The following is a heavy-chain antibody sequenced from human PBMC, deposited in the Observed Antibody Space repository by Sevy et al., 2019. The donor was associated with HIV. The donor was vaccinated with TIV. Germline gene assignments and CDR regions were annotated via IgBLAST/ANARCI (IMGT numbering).Heavy chain of an antibody. Sequence: GGSLRLSCAASGFTFSSYEMNWVRQAPGKGLEWVSYISSDGTTIYYADSVKDRFTISRDNAQNSVSLQMNSLRAEDTAVYYCARDLDDNSGYYYGAIDYWGQGTLVTVSS. CDR1: GFTFSSYE. CDR3: ARDLDDNSGYYYGAIDY. J-gene: IGHJ4*02. V-gene: IGHV3-48*03. D-gene: IGHD3-22*01. CDR2: ISSDGTTI.